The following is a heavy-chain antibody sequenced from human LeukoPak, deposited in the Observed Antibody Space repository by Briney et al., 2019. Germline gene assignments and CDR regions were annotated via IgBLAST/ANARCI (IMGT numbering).Heavy chain of an antibody. CDR2: IYYSGST. CDR3: ARERGYDILTGYSYYYGMDV. D-gene: IGHD3-9*01. J-gene: IGHJ6*02. V-gene: IGHV4-31*03. Sequence: SQTLSLTCTVSGGSISSGGYYWSWIRQRPGKGLEWIGYIYYSGSTCYNPSLKSRVTISVDTCKNQFPLKLSSVTAADTAVYYCARERGYDILTGYSYYYGMDVWGQGTTVTVSS. CDR1: GGSISSGGYY.